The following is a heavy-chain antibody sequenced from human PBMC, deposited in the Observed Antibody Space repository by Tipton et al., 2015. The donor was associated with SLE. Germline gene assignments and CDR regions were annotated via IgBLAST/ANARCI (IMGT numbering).Heavy chain of an antibody. CDR2: IKPDSVGT. CDR3: ARLSPPGIQ. Sequence: QVQLVQSGAEVRKPGASVTLSCRASGYPFTGYYIHWVRQAPGQGLEWMGRIKPDSVGTDSAQNFLGRVTMTTDSSIATAYMELTRLTSDDTAVYFCARLSPPGIQWGQGTLVTVSS. V-gene: IGHV1-2*06. J-gene: IGHJ4*02. D-gene: IGHD5-18*01. CDR1: GYPFTGYY.